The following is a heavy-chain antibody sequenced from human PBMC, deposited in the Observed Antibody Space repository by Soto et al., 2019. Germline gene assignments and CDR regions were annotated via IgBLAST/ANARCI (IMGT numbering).Heavy chain of an antibody. Sequence: QVQLVQSGAEVKKPGSSVKVSCKASGGTFSSYAISWVRQAPGQGLEWMGGIIPIFGTANYAKKFQGRVTITADESTSTAYMELSSLRSEDTAVYYCATTMVRGVIIRSTAFDPWGQGTLVTVSS. D-gene: IGHD3-10*01. CDR3: ATTMVRGVIIRSTAFDP. V-gene: IGHV1-69*01. CDR2: IIPIFGTA. J-gene: IGHJ5*02. CDR1: GGTFSSYA.